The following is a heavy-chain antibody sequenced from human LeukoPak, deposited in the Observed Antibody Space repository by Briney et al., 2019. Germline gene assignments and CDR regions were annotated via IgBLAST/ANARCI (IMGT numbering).Heavy chain of an antibody. V-gene: IGHV3-23*01. J-gene: IGHJ6*03. CDR2: LSGSGFA. Sequence: QPGGSLRLSCAASGFTFSASAMTWVRQAPGKGLECVSALSGSGFAYYADSVKGRFTISRDNSKNTLYLQMNSLRAGDTAVYYCARVSGDRYYYYYMDVWGKGTTVTVSS. CDR1: GFTFSASA. D-gene: IGHD3-10*01. CDR3: ARVSGDRYYYYYMDV.